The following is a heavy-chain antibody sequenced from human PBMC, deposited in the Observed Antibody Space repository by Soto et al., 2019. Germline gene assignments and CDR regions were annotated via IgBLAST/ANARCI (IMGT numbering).Heavy chain of an antibody. CDR2: INPRDSDT. V-gene: IGHV5-51*01. Sequence: PGESLKISCKGSGYSFTTYWIGWVRQMPGKGLEWMGIINPRDSDTRYSPSFQGQVTISADKSINTACLQWSSLKASDTAMYYCARPGSSSSDYWGQGTLVTVSS. D-gene: IGHD6-6*01. CDR1: GYSFTTYW. J-gene: IGHJ4*02. CDR3: ARPGSSSSDY.